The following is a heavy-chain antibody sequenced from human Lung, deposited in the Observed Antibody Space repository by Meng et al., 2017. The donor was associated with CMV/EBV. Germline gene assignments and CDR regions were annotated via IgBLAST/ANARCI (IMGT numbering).Heavy chain of an antibody. D-gene: IGHD7-27*01. CDR1: GYTFTLFD. Sequence: SXXVSXKASGYTFTLFDIHWVRQAPGQGLEWLGWSNPNTDGTNYAQRFQGRVAMTCDTSITTAYMELSSLTSDDTAIYYCARDRSLSRLGRSDAFDFWGQGTXVNVAS. CDR2: SNPNTDGT. V-gene: IGHV1-2*02. CDR3: ARDRSLSRLGRSDAFDF. J-gene: IGHJ3*01.